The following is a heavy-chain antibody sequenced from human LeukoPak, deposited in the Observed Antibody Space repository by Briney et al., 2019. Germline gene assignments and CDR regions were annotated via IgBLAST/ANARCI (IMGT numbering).Heavy chain of an antibody. Sequence: GGSLRLACAASGFTFSTYNMNWVRQAPGKGPEWISSISISSNYIYYADSVKGRFTISRDNAKNSLYLQMNSLRVEDTDVYYCATDVGAAAPDAFDIWGQGTMVTVSS. CDR2: ISISSNYI. J-gene: IGHJ3*02. V-gene: IGHV3-21*01. CDR1: GFTFSTYN. D-gene: IGHD1-26*01. CDR3: ATDVGAAAPDAFDI.